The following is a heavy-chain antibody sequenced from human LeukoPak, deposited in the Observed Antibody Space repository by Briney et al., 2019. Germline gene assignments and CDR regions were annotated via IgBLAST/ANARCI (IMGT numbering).Heavy chain of an antibody. CDR2: IIPILGIA. Sequence: SVKVSCKASGGTFSSYAISWVRQAPGQGLEWMGRIIPILGIANYAQKFQGRVTITADKSTSTAYMELSSLRSEDTAVYYCARGDPLSPYYYGSGSYSDYWGQGTLVTVSS. CDR3: ARGDPLSPYYYGSGSYSDY. D-gene: IGHD3-10*01. V-gene: IGHV1-69*04. CDR1: GGTFSSYA. J-gene: IGHJ4*02.